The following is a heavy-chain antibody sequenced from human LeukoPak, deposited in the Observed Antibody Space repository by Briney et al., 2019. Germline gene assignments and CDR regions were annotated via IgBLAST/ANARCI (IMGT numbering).Heavy chain of an antibody. CDR3: ARVAGTHPWFDP. CDR1: GGTFSSYA. Sequence: SVKVSCKASGGTFSSYAISLVRQAPGQGLEWMGGIIPIFGTANYAQKFQGRVTITADESTSTAYMELSSLRSEDTAVYYCARVAGTHPWFDPWGQGTLVTVSS. CDR2: IIPIFGTA. V-gene: IGHV1-69*01. J-gene: IGHJ5*01. D-gene: IGHD1-7*01.